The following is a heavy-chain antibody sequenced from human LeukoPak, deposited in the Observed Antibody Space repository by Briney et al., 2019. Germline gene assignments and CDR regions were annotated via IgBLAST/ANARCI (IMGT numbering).Heavy chain of an antibody. CDR2: ISSSGSTI. CDR1: GFTFSDYY. CDR3: ARDSGYGAYYYGMDV. Sequence: GESLRLSCAASGFTFSDYYMSWIRQSPGKGLEWVSYISSSGSTIYYADSVKGRFTISRDNAKNSLYLQMNSLRAEDTAVYYCARDSGYGAYYYGMDVWGQGTTVTVSS. D-gene: IGHD5-18*01. J-gene: IGHJ6*02. V-gene: IGHV3-11*01.